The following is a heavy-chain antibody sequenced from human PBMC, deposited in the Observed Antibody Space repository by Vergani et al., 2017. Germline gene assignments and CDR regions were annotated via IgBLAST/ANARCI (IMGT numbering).Heavy chain of an antibody. V-gene: IGHV3-33*06. D-gene: IGHD3-10*01. CDR3: AKAPRYYGSGSPQSIDY. Sequence: QVQLVESGGGVVQPGRSLRLSCAASGFTFSSYGMHWVRHAPGKGLEWVAVIWYDGSNKYYADSVKGRFTISRDNSKNTLYLQMNSLRAEDTAVYYCAKAPRYYGSGSPQSIDYWGQGTLVTVSS. J-gene: IGHJ4*02. CDR2: IWYDGSNK. CDR1: GFTFSSYG.